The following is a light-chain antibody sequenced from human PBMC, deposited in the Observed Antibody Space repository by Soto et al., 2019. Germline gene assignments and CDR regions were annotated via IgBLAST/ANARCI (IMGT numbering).Light chain of an antibody. V-gene: IGLV2-14*01. CDR3: SSYTSSSTLVV. CDR2: EVS. Sequence: QSVLTQPASVSGSPGQSITISCTGTSSDVVGYNYVSLYQQHPGKAPKLMIYEVSNRPSGVSNRFSGSKSGNTASLTISGLQAEDEAAYYCSSYTSSSTLVVFGGGTKLPVL. J-gene: IGLJ2*01. CDR1: SSDVVGYNY.